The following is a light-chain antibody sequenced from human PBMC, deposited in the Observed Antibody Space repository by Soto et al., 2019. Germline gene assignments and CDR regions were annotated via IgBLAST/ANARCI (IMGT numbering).Light chain of an antibody. J-gene: IGKJ4*01. CDR3: QQAHIFPLT. V-gene: IGKV1-12*01. Sequence: DIQMTQSPSSPSASVGDRVTITCRASQDVNTWLAWYQQKPGRAPNLLIFAASSLQSGVPSRFSGNGSGTHFTLSISSLQPEDFATYYCQQAHIFPLTFGGGTKVDIK. CDR2: AAS. CDR1: QDVNTW.